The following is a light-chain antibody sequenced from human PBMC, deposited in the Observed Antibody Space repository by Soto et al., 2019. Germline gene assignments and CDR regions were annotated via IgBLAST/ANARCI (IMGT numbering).Light chain of an antibody. Sequence: QSALTQPPSASGSPGQSVAISCTGTSSDVGATDYVSWYQQHSGKAPKLLLYEVNKRPSGVPDRFSGSKSGNTASLTVSALQADDEADYYCISHAGASYVLGTGTKVTVL. J-gene: IGLJ1*01. CDR1: SSDVGATDY. V-gene: IGLV2-8*01. CDR3: ISHAGASYV. CDR2: EVN.